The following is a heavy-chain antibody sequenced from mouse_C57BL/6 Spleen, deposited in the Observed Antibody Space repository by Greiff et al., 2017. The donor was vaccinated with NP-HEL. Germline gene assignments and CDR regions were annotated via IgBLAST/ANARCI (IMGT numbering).Heavy chain of an antibody. V-gene: IGHV6-3*01. CDR3: TGPDDSAWFAY. CDR1: GFTFSNYW. Sequence: EVHLVESGGGLVQPGGSMKLSCVASGFTFSNYWMNWVRQSPEKGLEWVAQIRLKSDNYATHYAESVKGRFTISRDDSKSSVYLQMNNLRAEDTGIYYCTGPDDSAWFAYWGQGTLVTVSA. CDR2: IRLKSDNYAT. J-gene: IGHJ3*01. D-gene: IGHD2-4*01.